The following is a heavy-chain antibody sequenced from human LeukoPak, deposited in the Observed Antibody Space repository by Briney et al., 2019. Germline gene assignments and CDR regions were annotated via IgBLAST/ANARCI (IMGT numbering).Heavy chain of an antibody. J-gene: IGHJ5*02. CDR3: ARGPSYYDGSLRWFDP. CDR1: GYTFTSYG. Sequence: GASVKVSCKASGYTFTSYGISWVRRAPGQGLEWMGWISAYNGNTNYAQKLQGRVTMTTDTSTSTAYMELRSLRSDDTAVYYCARGPSYYDGSLRWFDPWGQGTLVTVSS. CDR2: ISAYNGNT. V-gene: IGHV1-18*01. D-gene: IGHD3-10*01.